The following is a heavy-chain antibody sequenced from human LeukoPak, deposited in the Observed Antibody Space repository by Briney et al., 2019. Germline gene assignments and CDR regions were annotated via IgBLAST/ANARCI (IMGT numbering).Heavy chain of an antibody. CDR3: ATSIAVSKTTDY. J-gene: IGHJ4*02. V-gene: IGHV3-23*01. Sequence: PGGSLRLSCAASGFTFSSYAMSWVRQAPGKWLEWVSAISGSGGSTHYADSVKGRFTISRDNSKNTLYLQMNSLRAEDTAVYYCATSIAVSKTTDYWGQGTLVTVSS. D-gene: IGHD6-19*01. CDR2: ISGSGGST. CDR1: GFTFSSYA.